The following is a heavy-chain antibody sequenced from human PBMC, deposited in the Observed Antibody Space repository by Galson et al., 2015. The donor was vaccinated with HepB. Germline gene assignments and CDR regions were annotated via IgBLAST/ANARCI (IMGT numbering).Heavy chain of an antibody. CDR2: FSPDADGT. J-gene: IGHJ4*02. Sequence: SLRLSCAASGFILRSYAMSWVRQAPGKGLEWVSTFSPDADGTYYIDSVKGRFTISRDISKSTLHLQMNSLRAEDTALYYCAKSRPSWVLRGYFDSWGQGTMVAVSA. CDR1: GFILRSYA. CDR3: AKSRPSWVLRGYFDS. D-gene: IGHD3-16*01. V-gene: IGHV3-23*01.